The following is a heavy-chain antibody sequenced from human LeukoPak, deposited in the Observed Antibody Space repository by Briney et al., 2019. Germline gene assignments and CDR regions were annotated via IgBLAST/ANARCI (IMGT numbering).Heavy chain of an antibody. CDR1: GFTFSGYS. CDR2: ISSSSSYI. V-gene: IGHV3-21*01. J-gene: IGHJ4*02. Sequence: GGSLRLSCAASGFTFSGYSMNRVRQAPGKGLEWVSSISSSSSYIYYADSVKGRFTISRDNAKNSLYLQMNSLRAEDTAVYYCARDHLSYFDYWGQGTLVTVSS. CDR3: ARDHLSYFDY.